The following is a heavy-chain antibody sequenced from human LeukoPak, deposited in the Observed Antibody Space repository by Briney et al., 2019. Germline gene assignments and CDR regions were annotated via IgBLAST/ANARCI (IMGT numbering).Heavy chain of an antibody. V-gene: IGHV3-48*03. Sequence: GGSLRLSCAASGFTFSSYEMNWVRQAPGKGLEWVSYISSSGSTIYYADSVRGRFTISRDNAKNSMYLQMISLRAEDTAVYYCARGGIVGARRVDYWGQGTLVTVSS. CDR3: ARGGIVGARRVDY. CDR2: ISSSGSTI. J-gene: IGHJ4*02. D-gene: IGHD1-26*01. CDR1: GFTFSSYE.